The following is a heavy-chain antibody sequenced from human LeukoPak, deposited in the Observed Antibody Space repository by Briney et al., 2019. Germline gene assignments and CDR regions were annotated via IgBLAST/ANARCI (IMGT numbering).Heavy chain of an antibody. V-gene: IGHV4-59*06. Sequence: SETLSLTCTVSGGSISSYYWSWIRQPPGKGLEWIGYIYYSGSTYYNPSLKSRVTISVDTSKNQFSLKLSSVTAADTAVYYCATTTAMVGGADYWGQGTLVTVSS. CDR1: GGSISSYY. CDR2: IYYSGST. D-gene: IGHD5-18*01. J-gene: IGHJ4*02. CDR3: ATTTAMVGGADY.